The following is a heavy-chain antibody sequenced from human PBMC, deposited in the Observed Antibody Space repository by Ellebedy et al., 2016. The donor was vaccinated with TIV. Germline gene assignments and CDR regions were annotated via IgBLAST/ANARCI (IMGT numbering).Heavy chain of an antibody. Sequence: GESLKISCEASGFSFNIYSMHWVRQAPGKGLGWVAVIRDDGSNKYYADSVKGRFTISRDNSKNTLYLQMNRLRAEDTAVYYCARDSDYLAGYYYGMDVWGQGTTVTVSS. V-gene: IGHV3-33*08. J-gene: IGHJ6*02. CDR3: ARDSDYLAGYYYGMDV. CDR1: GFSFNIYS. CDR2: IRDDGSNK. D-gene: IGHD2/OR15-2a*01.